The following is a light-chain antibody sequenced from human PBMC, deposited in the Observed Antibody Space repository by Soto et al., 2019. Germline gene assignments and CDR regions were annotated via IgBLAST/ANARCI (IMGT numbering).Light chain of an antibody. V-gene: IGKV3-11*01. CDR3: QQYGTSRDYT. J-gene: IGKJ2*01. Sequence: EIVLTQSPATLSLSPGESATLSCRATRSVSSYLAWYQQKPGQAPRLLIYDASSRPTDIPARFSGSGSGTDFTLTISSLEPEDFAVYYCQQYGTSRDYTFGQGTKVDI. CDR1: RSVSSY. CDR2: DAS.